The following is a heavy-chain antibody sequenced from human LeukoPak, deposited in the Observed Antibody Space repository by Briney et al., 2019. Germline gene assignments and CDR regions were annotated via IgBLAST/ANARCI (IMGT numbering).Heavy chain of an antibody. V-gene: IGHV3-7*01. D-gene: IGHD1-26*01. CDR1: GFTFSAYW. CDR2: IRPDGSEK. CDR3: ARDGGAKY. J-gene: IGHJ4*02. Sequence: PGGSLRLSCAASGFTFSAYWMTWVRQPPGRGLEWVANIRPDGSEKHYVDSVKGRFTISRDNAKNSLDLQMNSLRTEDTAVYYCARDGGAKYWGQGTLVTVSS.